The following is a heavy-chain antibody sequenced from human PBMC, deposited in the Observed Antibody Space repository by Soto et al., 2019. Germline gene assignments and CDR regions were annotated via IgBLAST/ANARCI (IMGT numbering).Heavy chain of an antibody. CDR2: IWYDGSNK. J-gene: IGHJ6*02. CDR3: ARDFWFGEFPYYYYGMDV. Sequence: GGSLRLSCAASGFTFSSYGMHWVRQAPGKGLEWVAVIWYDGSNKYYADSVKGRFTISRDNSKNTLYLQMNSLRAEDTAVYYCARDFWFGEFPYYYYGMDVWGQGTTVTVS. D-gene: IGHD3-10*01. V-gene: IGHV3-33*01. CDR1: GFTFSSYG.